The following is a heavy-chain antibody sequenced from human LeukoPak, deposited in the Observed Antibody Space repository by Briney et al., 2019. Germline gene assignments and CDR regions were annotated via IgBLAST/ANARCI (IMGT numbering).Heavy chain of an antibody. CDR2: ISGSGGST. CDR3: ARGHWSGYNYNWFDP. J-gene: IGHJ5*02. CDR1: GFTFSSYA. D-gene: IGHD3-3*01. Sequence: GGSLRLSCAASGFTFSSYAMSWVRQAPGKGLEWVSAISGSGGSTYYADSVKGRFTISRDNSKNTLYLQMNSLRAEDTAVYYCARGHWSGYNYNWFDPWGQGTLVTVTS. V-gene: IGHV3-23*01.